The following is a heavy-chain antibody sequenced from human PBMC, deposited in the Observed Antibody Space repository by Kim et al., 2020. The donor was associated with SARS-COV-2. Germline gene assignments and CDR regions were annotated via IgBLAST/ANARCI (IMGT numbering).Heavy chain of an antibody. V-gene: IGHV4-39*01. CDR3: ARRDGDY. CDR1: GGSISSSSYY. CDR2: IYYSGST. D-gene: IGHD6-6*01. J-gene: IGHJ4*02. Sequence: SETLSLTCTVSGGSISSSSYYWGWIRQPPGKGLEWIGSIYYSGSTYYNPSLKSRVTISVDTSKNQFSLKLSSVTAADTAVYYCARRDGDYWGQGTLVTVSS.